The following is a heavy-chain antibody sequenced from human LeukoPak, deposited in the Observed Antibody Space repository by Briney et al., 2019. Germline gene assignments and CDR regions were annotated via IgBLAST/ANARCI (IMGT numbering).Heavy chain of an antibody. V-gene: IGHV3-7*01. CDR3: ARSIAVAENAFDI. D-gene: IGHD6-19*01. CDR1: GFTFSSYW. J-gene: IGHJ3*02. CDR2: IKQDGSEE. Sequence: GGSLRLSCAASGFTFSSYWMSWVRQAPGKGLEWVANIKQDGSEEYYVDSVKGRFTISRDNAKNSLYLQMNSLRAEDTAVYYCARSIAVAENAFDIWGQGTMVTVSS.